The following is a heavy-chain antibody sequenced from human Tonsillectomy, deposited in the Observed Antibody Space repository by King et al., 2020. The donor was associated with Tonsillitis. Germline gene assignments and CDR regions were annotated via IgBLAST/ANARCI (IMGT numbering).Heavy chain of an antibody. CDR2: VAVDGSKQ. CDR3: ARPGEPIYYYYYMDV. Sequence: VQLVESGEGVVQPGRSLRLSCAASGFTFSTYTMHWGRQAPGKGLEWVAVVAVDGSKQYYAGSVKGRFTISRDNSKNTLYLKMNSLRAEDTAVYYCARPGEPIYYYYYMDVWGKGTTVTVSS. V-gene: IGHV3-30*01. D-gene: IGHD1-14*01. CDR1: GFTFSTYT. J-gene: IGHJ6*03.